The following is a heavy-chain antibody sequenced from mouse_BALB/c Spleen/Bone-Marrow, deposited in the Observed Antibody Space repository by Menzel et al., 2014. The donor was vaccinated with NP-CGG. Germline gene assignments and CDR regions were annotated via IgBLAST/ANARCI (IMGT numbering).Heavy chain of an antibody. CDR1: GFTFSSFG. CDR2: ISRGSSTI. D-gene: IGHD1-1*01. V-gene: IGHV5-17*02. CDR3: ARRHYGSSYGYFDV. Sequence: EVQLQQSGGGLVQPGGSRKLSCAASGFTFSSFGMHWVRQAPEKGLEWVAYISRGSSTIYYADSVKGQFTISRDNHKNTMFLQMASLRSNDKAMYYCARRHYGSSYGYFDVWGAGTTVTVSS. J-gene: IGHJ1*01.